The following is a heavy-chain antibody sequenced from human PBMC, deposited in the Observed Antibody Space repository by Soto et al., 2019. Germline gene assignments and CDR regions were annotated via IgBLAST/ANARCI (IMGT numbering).Heavy chain of an antibody. CDR2: TYYRSKWYN. V-gene: IGHV6-1*01. D-gene: IGHD1-7*01. CDR1: GDSVSSNSAA. CDR3: ERDRANWKYGLWFDP. Sequence: PSQTLSLTCAISGDSVSSNSAAWNWIRQSPSRGLEWLGRTYYRSKWYNDYAVSVESRITINPDTSKNQFSLQLNSVTPEDTAVYYCERDRANWKYGLWFDPWGQGNMVAVYS. J-gene: IGHJ5*02.